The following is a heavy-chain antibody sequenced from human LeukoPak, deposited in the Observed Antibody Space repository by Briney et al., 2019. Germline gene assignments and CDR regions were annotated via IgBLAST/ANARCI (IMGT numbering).Heavy chain of an antibody. CDR2: IKQDGSDK. D-gene: IGHD1-26*01. Sequence: GGSLRLSRAASGFTFTKYWMTWVRQAPGKGLEWVGNIKQDGSDKNYMDSVKGRFTISRDNTKNSVYLQMSSLRAEDTAVYYCARVKGSYSVDYWGQGTLVTVSS. J-gene: IGHJ4*02. V-gene: IGHV3-7*01. CDR1: GFTFTKYW. CDR3: ARVKGSYSVDY.